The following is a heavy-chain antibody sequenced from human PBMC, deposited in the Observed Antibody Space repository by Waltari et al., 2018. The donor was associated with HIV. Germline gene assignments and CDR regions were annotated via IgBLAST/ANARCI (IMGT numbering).Heavy chain of an antibody. V-gene: IGHV3-30*18. CDR2: RSYDGKT. D-gene: IGHD3-10*01. J-gene: IGHJ4*02. CDR1: GFDLSGSG. Sequence: QVQLVESGGGVVQSGGSLSLSCGVSGFDLSGSGMHWVRQAPGKGLEWVAGRSYDGKTYYSDDVRGRLTMSRDTSRNTMFWQMDRLKVGDRGVDYCAKDLNVFYHGSGFDYWGPGSPVSVS. CDR3: AKDLNVFYHGSGFDY.